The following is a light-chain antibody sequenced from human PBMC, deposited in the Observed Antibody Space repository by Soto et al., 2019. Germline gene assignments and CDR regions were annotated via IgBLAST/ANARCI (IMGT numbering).Light chain of an antibody. J-gene: IGKJ2*01. Sequence: DIVMTQTPLSSPVTLGQPASISCRSSQSLLHSDGNTYLSWLQQRPGQPPRLLIYQISNRFSGVPDRFSGSAAGTDFTLKISRVEAEDVAVYYCMQATQYPPYTFGPGTKLEIK. CDR1: QSLLHSDGNTY. CDR2: QIS. V-gene: IGKV2-24*01. CDR3: MQATQYPPYT.